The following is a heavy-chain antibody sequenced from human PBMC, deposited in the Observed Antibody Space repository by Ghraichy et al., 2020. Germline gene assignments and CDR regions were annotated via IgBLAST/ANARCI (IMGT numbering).Heavy chain of an antibody. CDR2: IKSKIDGGTT. CDR3: TTKSMVRGVILIHAFDI. CDR1: GFTFSNAW. D-gene: IGHD3-10*01. V-gene: IGHV3-15*01. J-gene: IGHJ3*02. Sequence: GGYLRLSCAASGFTFSNAWMSWVRQAPGKGLEWVGRIKSKIDGGTTDYAAPVKGRFTISRDDSKNTLYLQMNSLKTEDTAVYYCTTKSMVRGVILIHAFDIWGQGTMVTVSS.